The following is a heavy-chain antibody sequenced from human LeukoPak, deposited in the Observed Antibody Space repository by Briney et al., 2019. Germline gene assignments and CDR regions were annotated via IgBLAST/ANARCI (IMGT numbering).Heavy chain of an antibody. V-gene: IGHV4-59*01. CDR2: IYYSGST. D-gene: IGHD3-10*01. CDR3: ARSSGSGSYYNFDY. CDR1: GGSISSYY. Sequence: SETLSPTCTVSGGSISSYYWSWIRQPPGKGLEWIGYIYYSGSTNYNPSLKSRVTISVDTSKNQFSLKLSSVTAADTAVYYCARSSGSGSYYNFDYWGQGTLVTVSS. J-gene: IGHJ4*02.